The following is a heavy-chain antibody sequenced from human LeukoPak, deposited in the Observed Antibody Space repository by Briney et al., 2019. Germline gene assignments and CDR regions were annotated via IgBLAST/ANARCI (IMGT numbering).Heavy chain of an antibody. CDR1: GFTVSSNY. J-gene: IGHJ4*02. CDR2: IYGGGNI. V-gene: IGHV3-53*01. D-gene: IGHD5-24*01. CDR3: ARGAGYNYPYYFDY. Sequence: GGSLRLSCAASGFTVSSNYMNWVRQAPGKGLEWVSVIYGGGNIYYAASVKGRFTISRDNSKNTLYLQMNSLRAEDTAVYYCARGAGYNYPYYFDYWGQGTLVTVSS.